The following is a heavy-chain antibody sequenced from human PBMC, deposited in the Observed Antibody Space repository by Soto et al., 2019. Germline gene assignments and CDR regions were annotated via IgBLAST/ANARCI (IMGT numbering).Heavy chain of an antibody. D-gene: IGHD2-2*01. J-gene: IGHJ5*02. CDR2: SSGAGGNT. CDR3: DKDPVPQLLPSWWVDP. CDR1: GFAFGAYA. V-gene: IGHV3-23*01. Sequence: GGSLRLSCAASGFAFGAYAMTWVRQAPGKGLEWVSVSSGAGGNTYYADSVKGRFTVSRDNSKKMLYLEMNSLRVEDTAIYYCDKDPVPQLLPSWWVDPWGQGTRVTASS.